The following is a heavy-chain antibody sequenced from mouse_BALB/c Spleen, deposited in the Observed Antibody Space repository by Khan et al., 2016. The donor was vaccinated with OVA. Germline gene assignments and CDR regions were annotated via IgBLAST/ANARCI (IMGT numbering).Heavy chain of an antibody. Sequence: QVQLQQSGAELAKPGASVKMSCKASGYTFTNYWMHWVKQRPGQGLEWIGYINPSTGYSEYNQKFKDKATLTADKSSSTAYIQLSSLTSEDSAVYDCANHGSSSAWLTYWGQGTLVTVSA. D-gene: IGHD1-1*01. J-gene: IGHJ3*01. V-gene: IGHV1-7*01. CDR3: ANHGSSSAWLTY. CDR1: GYTFTNYW. CDR2: INPSTGYS.